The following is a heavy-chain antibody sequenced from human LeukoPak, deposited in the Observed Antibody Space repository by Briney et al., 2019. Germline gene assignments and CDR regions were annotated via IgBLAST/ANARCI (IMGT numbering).Heavy chain of an antibody. D-gene: IGHD4-17*01. Sequence: SQTLSLTCTVSGDSISSGAYYWTWIRQHPGKGLEWIGYIYYGGSTYYNPSLKSRVTISVDTSNNQFSLSLRFVTAADTAVYYCARLGLDFGDYFWGQGTLVTVFS. CDR1: GDSISSGAYY. J-gene: IGHJ4*02. CDR2: IYYGGST. V-gene: IGHV4-31*03. CDR3: ARLGLDFGDYF.